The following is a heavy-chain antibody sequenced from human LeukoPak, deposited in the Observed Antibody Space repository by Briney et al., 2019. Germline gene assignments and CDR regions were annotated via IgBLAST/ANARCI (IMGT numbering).Heavy chain of an antibody. D-gene: IGHD4-17*01. CDR3: AREGYGDYHI. Sequence: QPGGSLRLSCAASGFTFSSYGMHWVRQAPGKGLERVANINQDGSEKYYVDSVKGRFSISRDNAKSSLYLQMNSLRVEDTAMYFCAREGYGDYHIWGQGTIVTVSS. CDR1: GFTFSSYG. J-gene: IGHJ3*02. V-gene: IGHV3-7*01. CDR2: INQDGSEK.